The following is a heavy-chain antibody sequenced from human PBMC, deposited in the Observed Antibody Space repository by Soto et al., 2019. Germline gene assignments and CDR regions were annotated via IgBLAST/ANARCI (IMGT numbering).Heavy chain of an antibody. CDR2: INAGNGNT. CDR3: ARVGYSGSYYVTFDY. Sequence: QVQLVQSGAEVKKPGASVKVSCKASGYTFTSYAMHWVRQAPGQRLEWMGWINAGNGNTKYSQKFQGRVTITRDTSASTAYMELSSLRSEDTAVYYCARVGYSGSYYVTFDYWGQGTLVTVSS. D-gene: IGHD1-26*01. V-gene: IGHV1-3*01. J-gene: IGHJ4*02. CDR1: GYTFTSYA.